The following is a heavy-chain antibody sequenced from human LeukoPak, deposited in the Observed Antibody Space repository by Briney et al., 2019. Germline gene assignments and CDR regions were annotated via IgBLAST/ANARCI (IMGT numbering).Heavy chain of an antibody. V-gene: IGHV4-31*03. CDR3: ARGGNRLGGFYFDY. CDR1: ADSISSSGHY. CDR2: IHFSGST. Sequence: SETLSLTCTVSADSISSSGHYWTWGREHPGRGPETIVFIHFSGSTNHNPSLKSRVAISVDASKNPFSLRLSSVTSADTAVYYCARGGNRLGGFYFDYWGQGILVTVSS. D-gene: IGHD3-10*01. J-gene: IGHJ4*02.